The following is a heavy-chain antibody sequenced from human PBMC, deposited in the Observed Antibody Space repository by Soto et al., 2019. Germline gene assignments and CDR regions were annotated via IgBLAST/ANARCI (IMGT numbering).Heavy chain of an antibody. Sequence: QVQLQQWGAGLLKPSETLSLTCAFYGGSFSGFYCSWIRQPPGKGLEWIGEIDHSGSTNYNPSLNSRVIISADTSKNQCSLDLSSVTAADTAVYYCARVLRGYDQIGGQGTLVTVSS. V-gene: IGHV4-34*01. CDR3: ARVLRGYDQI. CDR2: IDHSGST. D-gene: IGHD5-12*01. CDR1: GGSFSGFY. J-gene: IGHJ4*02.